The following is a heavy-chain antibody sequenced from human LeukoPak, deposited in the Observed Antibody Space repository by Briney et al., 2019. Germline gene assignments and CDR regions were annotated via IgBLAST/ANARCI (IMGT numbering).Heavy chain of an antibody. CDR2: IYYSGST. CDR1: GGSISSYY. CDR3: ASGNGYYYRYFDY. J-gene: IGHJ4*02. D-gene: IGHD3-22*01. Sequence: SETLSLTCTVSGGSISSYYWSWIRQPPGKGLEWIGYIYYSGSTDSNPSLKSRVTISVDTSKNQFSLKLSSVTAADTAVYYCASGNGYYYRYFDYWGQGTLVTVSS. V-gene: IGHV4-59*12.